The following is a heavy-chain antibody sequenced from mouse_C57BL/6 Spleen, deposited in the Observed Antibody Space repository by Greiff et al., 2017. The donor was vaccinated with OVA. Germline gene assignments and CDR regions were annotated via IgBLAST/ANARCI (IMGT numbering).Heavy chain of an antibody. J-gene: IGHJ1*03. CDR3: ARKEDYGNYGYFDV. V-gene: IGHV1-82*01. CDR1: GYAFSSSW. D-gene: IGHD2-1*01. CDR2: IYPGDGDT. Sequence: VKLQESGPELVKPGASVKISCKASGYAFSSSWMNWVKQRPGKGLEWIGRIYPGDGDTNYNGKFKGKATLTADKSSSTAYMQRSSLTSEDSAVYFCARKEDYGNYGYFDVWGTGTTVTVSS.